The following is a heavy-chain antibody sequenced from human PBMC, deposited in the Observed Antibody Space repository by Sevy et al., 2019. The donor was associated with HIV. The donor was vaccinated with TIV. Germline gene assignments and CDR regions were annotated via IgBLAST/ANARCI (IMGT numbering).Heavy chain of an antibody. Sequence: GGSLRLSCAASGFTFDDYGMSWVRQAPGKGLEWVSGINWNGGSTGYADSVKGRFTISRDNAKNSLYLQMNSLRAEDTALYYCARRFGGNSSYYYYYYMDVWGKGTTVTVSS. V-gene: IGHV3-20*04. J-gene: IGHJ6*03. D-gene: IGHD2-21*02. CDR3: ARRFGGNSSYYYYYYMDV. CDR2: INWNGGST. CDR1: GFTFDDYG.